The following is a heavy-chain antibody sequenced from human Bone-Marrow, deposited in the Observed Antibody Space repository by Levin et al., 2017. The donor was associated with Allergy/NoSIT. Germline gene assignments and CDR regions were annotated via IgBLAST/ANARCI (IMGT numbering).Heavy chain of an antibody. D-gene: IGHD3-3*01. CDR2: INPNTGDT. V-gene: IGHV1-2*02. Sequence: GASVKVSCKATGYTFTAYYLHWMRQAPGQGLEWMGWINPNTGDTKVAQNFQDRVTMSRDTSISTAYMELNRLRSDDAATFYCARGNDFWGGFYFPLDSWGHGTLVTVSS. CDR3: ARGNDFWGGFYFPLDS. CDR1: GYTFTAYY. J-gene: IGHJ5*01.